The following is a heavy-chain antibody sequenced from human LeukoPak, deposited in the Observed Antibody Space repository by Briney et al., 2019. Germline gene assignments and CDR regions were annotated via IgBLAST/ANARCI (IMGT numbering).Heavy chain of an antibody. Sequence: PGGSLRLSCAASGFTFDDYAMHWVRQAPGKGLEWVSSISSSSSYIYYADSVKGRFTISRDNAKNSLYLQMNSLRAEDTAVYYCARDERFIVGATASPDYWGQGTLVTVSS. CDR3: ARDERFIVGATASPDY. J-gene: IGHJ4*02. CDR2: ISSSSSYI. CDR1: GFTFDDYA. V-gene: IGHV3-21*01. D-gene: IGHD1-26*01.